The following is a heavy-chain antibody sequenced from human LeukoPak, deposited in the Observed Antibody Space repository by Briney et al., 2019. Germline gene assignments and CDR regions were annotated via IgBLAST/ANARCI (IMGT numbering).Heavy chain of an antibody. V-gene: IGHV3-33*01. CDR1: GFTFSTYG. CDR2: IWYDGSNK. CDR3: ARGSGAPHYYYYGMDV. J-gene: IGHJ6*02. Sequence: PGGSLRLSCAASGFTFSTYGMHWVRQAPGKGLEWVAVIWYDGSNKYYADSVKGRFTISRDNSKNTLYLQMNSLRAEDTAVYYCARGSGAPHYYYYGMDVWGQGTTVTVSS.